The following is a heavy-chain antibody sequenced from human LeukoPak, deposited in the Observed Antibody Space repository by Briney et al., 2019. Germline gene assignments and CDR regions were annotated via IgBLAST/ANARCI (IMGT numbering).Heavy chain of an antibody. CDR1: GGSISSYY. D-gene: IGHD4-23*01. CDR3: ARHEGYGGNPRVDY. Sequence: PSETLSLTCTVSGGSISSYYWSWIRQPPGKGLEWIGYINYSGSTNYNPSLKSRVTISVDTSKNQFSLKLSSVTAADTAVYYCARHEGYGGNPRVDYWGQGTLVTVSS. CDR2: INYSGST. J-gene: IGHJ4*02. V-gene: IGHV4-59*08.